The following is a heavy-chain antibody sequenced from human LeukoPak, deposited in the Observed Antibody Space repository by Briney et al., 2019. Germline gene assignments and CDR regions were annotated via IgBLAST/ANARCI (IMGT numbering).Heavy chain of an antibody. D-gene: IGHD6-13*01. V-gene: IGHV4-34*01. CDR1: GGSFSGYY. CDR3: ATGAAAGNYWFDP. J-gene: IGHJ5*02. Sequence: SETLSLTCAVYGGSFSGYYWSWIRQPPGKGLEWIGEINHSGSTNYNPSLKSRVTISVDTSKNQFSLKLSSVTAADTAVYYCATGAAAGNYWFDPWGQGTLVTVSS. CDR2: INHSGST.